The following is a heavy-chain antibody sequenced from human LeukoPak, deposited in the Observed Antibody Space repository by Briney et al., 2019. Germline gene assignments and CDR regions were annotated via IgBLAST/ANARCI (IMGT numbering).Heavy chain of an antibody. CDR3: AKWGDYDVLTGYYVPDY. D-gene: IGHD3-9*01. V-gene: IGHV3-23*01. CDR2: ILGSGGST. J-gene: IGHJ4*02. CDR1: GFTFSNYA. Sequence: GGSLRLSCAASGFTFSNYAMSWVRQAPGKGLEWVSAILGSGGSTYYADSVKGRFTVSRDNSKSTLYLQMNSLRAEDTALYYCAKWGDYDVLTGYYVPDYWGRGTLVTVSS.